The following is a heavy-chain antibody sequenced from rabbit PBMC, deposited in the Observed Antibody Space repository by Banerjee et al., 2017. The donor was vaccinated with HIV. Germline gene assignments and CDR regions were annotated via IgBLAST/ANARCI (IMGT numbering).Heavy chain of an antibody. D-gene: IGHD4-1*01. J-gene: IGHJ4*01. V-gene: IGHV1S45*01. Sequence: QEQLEESGGGLVKPEGSLTLTCKASGFSFSDRDVMCWVRQAPGKGLEWIACINAATGKPVYATWANGRFSISRTSSTTVTLQMTSLTAADTATYLCARDLAGAIGWNFYLWGPGTLVTVS. CDR3: ARDLAGAIGWNFYL. CDR2: INAATGKP. CDR1: GFSFSDRDV.